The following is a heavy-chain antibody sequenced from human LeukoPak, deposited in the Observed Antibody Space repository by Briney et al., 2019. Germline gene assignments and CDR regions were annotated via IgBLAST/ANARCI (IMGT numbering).Heavy chain of an antibody. J-gene: IGHJ3*02. CDR1: GLTVSSNY. V-gene: IGHV3-66*01. CDR3: ARSHRSYDAFDI. Sequence: GGSLRLSCAASGLTVSSNYMNWVRQAPGKGLEWVSVIYSGGSTYYADSVKGRFTISRDNSKNTLYLQMNSLRAEDTAVYYCARSHRSYDAFDIWGQGTMVTVSS. CDR2: IYSGGST.